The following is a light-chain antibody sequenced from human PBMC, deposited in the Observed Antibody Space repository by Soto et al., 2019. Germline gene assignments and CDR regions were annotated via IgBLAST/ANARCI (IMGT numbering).Light chain of an antibody. J-gene: IGLJ3*02. Sequence: QSVLTQPASVSGSPGQSITISCTGTSSDVGGFNSVSWYQQHPGKAPKLIIYEITSRPSGISDRFSGSKSGNTASLTISGLHVDDEANYYCSSYTTSGTRVFGGGTKLTV. CDR2: EIT. CDR1: SSDVGGFNS. CDR3: SSYTTSGTRV. V-gene: IGLV2-14*01.